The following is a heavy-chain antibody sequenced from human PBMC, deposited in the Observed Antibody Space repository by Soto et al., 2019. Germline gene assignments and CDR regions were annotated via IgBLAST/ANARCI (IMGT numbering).Heavy chain of an antibody. CDR1: GFTFSGYG. V-gene: IGHV3-23*01. CDR3: AKDRRTLSGLEY. CDR2: VSEGGGST. J-gene: IGHJ4*02. D-gene: IGHD2-15*01. Sequence: PGGSLRLSCAASGFTFSGYGMSWVRQAPGKGLEWVSSVSEGGGSTYYADSVKGRFTISRDNSKNTLYLQMNTLRADDTAIYYCAKDRRTLSGLEYWGQGSLVTVSS.